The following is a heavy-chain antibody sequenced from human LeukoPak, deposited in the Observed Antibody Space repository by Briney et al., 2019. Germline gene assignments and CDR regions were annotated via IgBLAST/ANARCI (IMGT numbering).Heavy chain of an antibody. CDR3: ARDLYGDHTPFSYLDV. J-gene: IGHJ2*01. Sequence: GGSLRLSCAASGFTFSSYAIHWVRQAPGKGLQWVAVISYDGSNKYYADSVKGRFTISGDNSKNTLYLQMKSLRAEDTAVYYCARDLYGDHTPFSYLDVWGRGTLVTVSS. V-gene: IGHV3-30-3*01. D-gene: IGHD4-17*01. CDR2: ISYDGSNK. CDR1: GFTFSSYA.